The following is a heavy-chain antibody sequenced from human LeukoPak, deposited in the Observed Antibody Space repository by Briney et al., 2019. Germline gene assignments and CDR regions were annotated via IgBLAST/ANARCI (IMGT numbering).Heavy chain of an antibody. CDR3: AKDGGSSWYPSYYFDY. V-gene: IGHV3-30*18. J-gene: IGHJ4*02. D-gene: IGHD6-13*01. CDR2: ISYDGSNK. CDR1: GFTFSSYG. Sequence: GGSLRLSCAASGFTFSSYGMHWVRQAPGKGLEWVAVISYDGSNKYHADSVKGRFTISRHNSKNTLYLQMNSLRADDTAVYYCAKDGGSSWYPSYYFDYWGQGTLVTVSS.